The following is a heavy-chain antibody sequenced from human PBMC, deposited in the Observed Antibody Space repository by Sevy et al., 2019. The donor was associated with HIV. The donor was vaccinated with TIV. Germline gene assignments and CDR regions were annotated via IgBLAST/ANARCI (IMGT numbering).Heavy chain of an antibody. V-gene: IGHV3-30*04. CDR3: TRDAGYSVGWYPSNY. D-gene: IGHD6-19*01. J-gene: IGHJ4*02. Sequence: RGSLRLSCAASGFSVSSHAMHWVRQSPGKGLEWVALLSYDGGAQYYVDSVKGRFSISRDNSKNILYLQMNSLRPADTALYYCTRDAGYSVGWYPSNYWGQGTLVTVSS. CDR2: LSYDGGAQ. CDR1: GFSVSSHA.